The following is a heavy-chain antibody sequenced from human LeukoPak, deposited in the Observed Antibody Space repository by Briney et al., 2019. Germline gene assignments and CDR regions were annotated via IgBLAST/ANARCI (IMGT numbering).Heavy chain of an antibody. V-gene: IGHV3-23*01. CDR2: ISGGSGST. J-gene: IGHJ4*02. D-gene: IGHD4/OR15-4a*01. CDR1: GFTFSSYA. Sequence: GGSLRLSCAASGFTFSSYAMSWVRQAPGKGLAWVSTISGGSGSTYCADSVKGRFTISRDNSKNTLFLQMNSLRAEDTAIYYCAKERDYGPADYWGQGTLVTVSS. CDR3: AKERDYGPADY.